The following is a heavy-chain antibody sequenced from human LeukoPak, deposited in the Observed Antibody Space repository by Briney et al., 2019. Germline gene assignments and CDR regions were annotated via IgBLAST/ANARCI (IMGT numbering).Heavy chain of an antibody. Sequence: PGGSLRLSCAASGFTFSSYWMSWVRQAPGKGLEWVANIKQDGSEKYYVDSVKGRFTISRDNARDSLYLQTNSLRAEDTAVYYCARRRDQVLYNYFDYWGQGTLVTVSS. V-gene: IGHV3-7*01. D-gene: IGHD2-2*02. J-gene: IGHJ4*02. CDR3: ARRRDQVLYNYFDY. CDR2: IKQDGSEK. CDR1: GFTFSSYW.